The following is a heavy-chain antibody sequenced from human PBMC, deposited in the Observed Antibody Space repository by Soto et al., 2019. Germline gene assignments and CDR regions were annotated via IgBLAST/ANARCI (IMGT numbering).Heavy chain of an antibody. CDR2: ISGGTSST. CDR1: GFTFSSYA. CDR3: ARERWAAAGTPTLDY. V-gene: IGHV3-23*01. J-gene: IGHJ4*02. D-gene: IGHD6-13*01. Sequence: EVQLLESGGGLVQPGGSLRLSCAASGFTFSSYAMSWVRQAPGKGLEWVSAISGGTSSTYYADSVKGRFTISRDNSKNTMYLQMHSQRAEDTAAYYCARERWAAAGTPTLDYWGQGTLVTVSS.